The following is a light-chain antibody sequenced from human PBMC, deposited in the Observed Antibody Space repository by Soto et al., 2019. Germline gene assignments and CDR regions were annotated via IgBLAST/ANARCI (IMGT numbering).Light chain of an antibody. J-gene: IGKJ3*01. Sequence: TQSPSTLAASVGDTVTMTCRSSSKWLAWYQKKPGKAPKLLIYDASNRATGIPARFSGSGSGTDFTLTISSLEPEDFAVYYCQQRSNWPFTFGPGTKVDIK. CDR1: SSSKW. CDR2: DAS. V-gene: IGKV3-11*01. CDR3: QQRSNWPFT.